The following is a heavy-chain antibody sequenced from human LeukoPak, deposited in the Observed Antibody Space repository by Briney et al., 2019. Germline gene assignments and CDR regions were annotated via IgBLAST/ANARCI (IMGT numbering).Heavy chain of an antibody. CDR2: VTSGSDII. J-gene: IGHJ4*02. Sequence: GGSLRLSCAASRFTFSSYEMNWVRQAPGKGLEWVSYVTSGSDIISYADSVKGRFTISRDNAKNSLFLQMNSLRAEDTAMYYCARDRDWAFDYWGQGTLVTVSS. CDR3: ARDRDWAFDY. V-gene: IGHV3-48*01. D-gene: IGHD2-21*01. CDR1: RFTFSSYE.